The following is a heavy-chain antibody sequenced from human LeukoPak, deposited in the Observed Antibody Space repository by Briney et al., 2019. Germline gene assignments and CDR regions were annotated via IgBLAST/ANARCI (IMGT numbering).Heavy chain of an antibody. CDR1: GGSFSGYY. J-gene: IGHJ4*02. D-gene: IGHD1-26*01. V-gene: IGHV4-34*01. CDR2: INHSGST. Sequence: SETLSLTCAVYGGSFSGYYWSWIRQPPGKGLEWIGEINHSGSTNYNPSLKSRVTISVDTSKSQFSLKLSSVAAADTAVYYCARHRGVGNYFDYWGQGTLVTVSS. CDR3: ARHRGVGNYFDY.